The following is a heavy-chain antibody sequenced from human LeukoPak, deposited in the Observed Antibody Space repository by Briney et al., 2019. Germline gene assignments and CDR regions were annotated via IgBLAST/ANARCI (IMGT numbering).Heavy chain of an antibody. D-gene: IGHD5-12*01. J-gene: IGHJ5*02. V-gene: IGHV4-4*02. CDR2: IYHSGST. Sequence: GSLRLSCATSGFPFSNYAMSWVRQVPGKGLEWIGQIYHSGSTNYNPSLKSRVTISLDKSKNQFSLELTSVTAADTAVYYCARSFRYSGYDYYFDPWGQGTLVTVSS. CDR3: ARSFRYSGYDYYFDP. CDR1: GFPFSNYAM.